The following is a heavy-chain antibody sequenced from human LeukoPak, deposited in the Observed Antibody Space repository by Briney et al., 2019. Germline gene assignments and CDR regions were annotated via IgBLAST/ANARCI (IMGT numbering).Heavy chain of an antibody. CDR2: ISAYNGNT. V-gene: IGHV1-18*01. J-gene: IGHJ5*02. CDR1: GYTFTSYG. CDR3: AREHSSSWYKGFDP. Sequence: ASVKVSCKASGYTFTSYGISWVRQAPGQGLEWMGWISAYNGNTNYAQKLQGRVTMTTDTSTSTAYMELSSLRSEDTAVYYCAREHSSSWYKGFDPWGQGTLVTVSS. D-gene: IGHD6-13*01.